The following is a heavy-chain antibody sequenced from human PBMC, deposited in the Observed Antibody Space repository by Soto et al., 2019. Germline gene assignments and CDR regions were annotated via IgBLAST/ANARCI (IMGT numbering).Heavy chain of an antibody. Sequence: QVQLVQSGAEVKKPGSSVKVSCKASGGTFSNYAFSWVRQVPGQGLEWMGGIIPIFETTNYAQKFQGRVTITADEPTRTTSMERSSLRSEDTAVFFCARDMLPAAISYRYYAMDVWGQGTTVTVSS. CDR2: IIPIFETT. V-gene: IGHV1-69*01. J-gene: IGHJ6*02. D-gene: IGHD2-2*01. CDR3: ARDMLPAAISYRYYAMDV. CDR1: GGTFSNYA.